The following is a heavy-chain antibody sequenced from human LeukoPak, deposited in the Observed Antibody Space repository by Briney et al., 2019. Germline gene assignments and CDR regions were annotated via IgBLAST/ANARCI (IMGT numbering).Heavy chain of an antibody. D-gene: IGHD1-26*01. J-gene: IGHJ4*02. CDR1: GYSISSDHY. CDR2: MYHSGSA. CDR3: ARLIVGGDYFDY. V-gene: IGHV4-38-2*01. Sequence: SETLSLTCAVSGYSISSDHYWGWIRQPPGKGLELIGSMYHSGSAYYNPSLRSRVTISVDTSKNRFSLKLSSVTAADTAVYYCARLIVGGDYFDYWGQGTLVTVSS.